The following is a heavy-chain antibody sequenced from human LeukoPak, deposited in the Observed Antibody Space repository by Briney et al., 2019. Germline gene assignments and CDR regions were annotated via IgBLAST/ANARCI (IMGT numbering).Heavy chain of an antibody. CDR1: GFTVSSNY. Sequence: PGGSLRLSCAASGFTVSSNYMNGVRQAPGKGLEWVSVIYSGGGTYYGDSVKGRFTFSRDNSKNTVYLQMNSLRAEDTAVYYCARESGSGSRGFDYWGQGTLVTVSS. V-gene: IGHV3-66*01. D-gene: IGHD3-10*01. CDR3: ARESGSGSRGFDY. J-gene: IGHJ4*02. CDR2: IYSGGGT.